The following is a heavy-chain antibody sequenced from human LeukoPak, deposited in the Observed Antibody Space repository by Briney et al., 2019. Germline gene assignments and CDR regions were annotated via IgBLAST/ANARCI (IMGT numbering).Heavy chain of an antibody. CDR3: AKYVGATDYYGMDV. CDR2: FSVSGGST. J-gene: IGHJ6*02. D-gene: IGHD1-26*01. V-gene: IGHV3-23*01. Sequence: GGSLRLSCAASGFSFSDSYMNWIRQAPGKGLEWVSGFSVSGGSTDYADSVKGRFTISRDNSKNTLYLQMNSLRAEDTAVYYCAKYVGATDYYGMDVWGQGTTVTVSS. CDR1: GFSFSDSY.